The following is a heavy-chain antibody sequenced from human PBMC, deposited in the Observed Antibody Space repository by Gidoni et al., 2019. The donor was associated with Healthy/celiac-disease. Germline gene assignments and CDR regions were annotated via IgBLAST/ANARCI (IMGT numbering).Heavy chain of an antibody. V-gene: IGHV3-30*04. CDR2: ISYDGSNK. CDR3: ARGIYSRQQLMESDY. J-gene: IGHJ4*02. Sequence: QVQLVESGGGVVQPGRSLRLSCAASGFTFSTYAMHWVRQAPGKGLEWVAVISYDGSNKYYADSVKGRFTISRDNSKNTLYLQMNSLRAEDTAVYYCARGIYSRQQLMESDYWGQGTLVTVSS. D-gene: IGHD6-13*01. CDR1: GFTFSTYA.